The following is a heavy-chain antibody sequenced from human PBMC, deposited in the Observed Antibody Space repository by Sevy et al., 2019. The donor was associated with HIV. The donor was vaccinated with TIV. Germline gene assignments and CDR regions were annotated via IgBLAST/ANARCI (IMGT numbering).Heavy chain of an antibody. CDR1: GGSISSYY. V-gene: IGHV4-4*07. J-gene: IGHJ6*03. D-gene: IGHD2-15*01. CDR3: ARDGGRFSVDYYYYMDV. Sequence: SETLSLTCTVSGGSISSYYWSWIRQPAGKGLEWIGRIYTSGSTNYNPSLKSRVTMSVDTSKNQFSLKLSSVTAADTAVYYCARDGGRFSVDYYYYMDVWGKGTTVTVSS. CDR2: IYTSGST.